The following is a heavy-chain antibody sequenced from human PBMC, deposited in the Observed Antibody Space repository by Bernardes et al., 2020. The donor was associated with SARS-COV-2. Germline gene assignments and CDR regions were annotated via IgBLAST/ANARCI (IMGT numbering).Heavy chain of an antibody. CDR1: GFTFSSYS. J-gene: IGHJ3*02. Sequence: GGSLRLSCAASGFTFSSYSMNWVRQAPGKGLEWVSSISSSSSYIYYADSVKGRFTISRDNAKNSLYLQMNSLRAEDTAVYYCARDSITIFGVVQAFDIWGQGTMVTVSS. CDR3: ARDSITIFGVVQAFDI. D-gene: IGHD3-3*01. V-gene: IGHV3-21*01. CDR2: ISSSSSYI.